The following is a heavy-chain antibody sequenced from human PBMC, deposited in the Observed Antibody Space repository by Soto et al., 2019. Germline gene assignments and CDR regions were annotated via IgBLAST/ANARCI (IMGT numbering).Heavy chain of an antibody. CDR1: GFTFGNYA. CDR2: ITGIDGRT. J-gene: IGHJ5*02. Sequence: VSLRLSCVGSGFTFGNYAMSWVRQAPGKGLEWVSSITGIDGRTYYADSVKGRFTISRDNPKNTLYLQMNNLRAEDTTMFYCAKDRGPYCSGGICYPPSWFDPWGQGTQVTVS. CDR3: AKDRGPYCSGGICYPPSWFDP. V-gene: IGHV3-23*01. D-gene: IGHD2-15*01.